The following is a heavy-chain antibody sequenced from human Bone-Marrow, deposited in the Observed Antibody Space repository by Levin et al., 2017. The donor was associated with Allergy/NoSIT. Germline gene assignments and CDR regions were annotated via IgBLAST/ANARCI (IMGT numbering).Heavy chain of an antibody. J-gene: IGHJ5*01. CDR1: GVSIKSFY. Sequence: SQTLSLTCNVSGVSIKSFYWTWIRQPPGKGLEWIAYTYYGGSASYNPSLESRVALSVDTPHNQFSLKLSSVTAADTAIYYCARGQGTFLHPVWLDSWGQGALVTVSS. V-gene: IGHV4-59*01. CDR3: ARGQGTFLHPVWLDS. CDR2: TYYGGSA. D-gene: IGHD2/OR15-2a*01.